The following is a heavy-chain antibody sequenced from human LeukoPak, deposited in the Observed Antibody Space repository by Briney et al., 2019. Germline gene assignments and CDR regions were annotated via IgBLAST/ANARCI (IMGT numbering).Heavy chain of an antibody. J-gene: IGHJ5*02. V-gene: IGHV4-34*01. D-gene: IGHD5-18*01. Sequence: SETLSLTCAVYGGSFSGYYWSWIRQPPGKGLEWIGEINHSGSTKYNPSLKSRVTISVDTSKNQFSLKLSSVTAADTAVYFCARDGSYSQGLDPWGQGTLVTVSS. CDR2: INHSGST. CDR3: ARDGSYSQGLDP. CDR1: GGSFSGYY.